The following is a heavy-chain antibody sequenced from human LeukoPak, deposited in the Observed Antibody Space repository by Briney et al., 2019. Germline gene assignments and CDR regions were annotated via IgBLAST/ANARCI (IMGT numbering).Heavy chain of an antibody. CDR1: GGTFSRYA. V-gene: IGHV1-69*13. D-gene: IGHD1-26*01. J-gene: IGHJ4*02. Sequence: APVKVSCKASGGTFSRYAISWVRQAPGQGLEWMGGYIPMFGTANYAQNFQNRVTITADESTSTFSVEVSSLRPEDTAVYFCAGASSKWELSFWGQGTLVTVSS. CDR2: YIPMFGTA. CDR3: AGASSKWELSF.